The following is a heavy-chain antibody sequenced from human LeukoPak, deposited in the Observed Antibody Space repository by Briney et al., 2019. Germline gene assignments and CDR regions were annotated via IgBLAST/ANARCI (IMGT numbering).Heavy chain of an antibody. CDR3: ARMSTSYYYDSSGQTYYFDY. V-gene: IGHV3-53*01. J-gene: IGHJ4*02. Sequence: GGSLRLSCAASGFTVSSNYMSWVRQAPGKGLEWVSVIYSDGSTYYADSVKGRFTISRDNSKNTLYLQMNSLRAEDTAVYYCARMSTSYYYDSSGQTYYFDYWGQGTLVTASS. D-gene: IGHD3-22*01. CDR2: IYSDGST. CDR1: GFTVSSNY.